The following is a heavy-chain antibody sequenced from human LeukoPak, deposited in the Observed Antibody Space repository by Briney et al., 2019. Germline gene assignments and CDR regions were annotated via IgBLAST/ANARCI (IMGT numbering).Heavy chain of an antibody. Sequence: GGSLRLSCAASGFTFSDYWIHWVRQAPGKGLVWVSRINTDGSITNYADPVKGRFSIPRDNAKNTLYLQMSSLRAEDTAVYYCARDRGPRAGFMVREAYDYWGQGTLVTVSS. D-gene: IGHD3-10*01. V-gene: IGHV3-74*01. J-gene: IGHJ4*02. CDR1: GFTFSDYW. CDR2: INTDGSIT. CDR3: ARDRGPRAGFMVREAYDY.